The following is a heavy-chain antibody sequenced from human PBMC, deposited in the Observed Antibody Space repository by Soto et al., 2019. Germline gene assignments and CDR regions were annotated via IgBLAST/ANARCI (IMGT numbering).Heavy chain of an antibody. J-gene: IGHJ6*02. CDR1: GFSFSSYG. CDR2: ISYDGSKE. D-gene: IGHD6-19*01. CDR3: AKEGRQWLTYYYYGMDV. V-gene: IGHV3-30*18. Sequence: GGSLRLSCAASGFSFSSYGMHWVRQVPGQGPEWVAVISYDGSKETYADSVKGRFTISRDNSKNTLYLQMNSLRVEDTALYYFAKEGRQWLTYYYYGMDVWGHGTSVTVSS.